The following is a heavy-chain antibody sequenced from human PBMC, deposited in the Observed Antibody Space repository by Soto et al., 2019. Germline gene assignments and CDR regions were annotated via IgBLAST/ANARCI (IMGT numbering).Heavy chain of an antibody. J-gene: IGHJ5*02. CDR2: ISGYTGNT. CDR3: ARIGYGSGTLFGRAWLDP. CDR1: GYSFTSYG. V-gene: IGHV1-18*04. D-gene: IGHD3-10*01. Sequence: QVQLVQSGAEVEEPGASVKVSCKASGYSFTSYGISWVRQAPGQGLEWMGWISGYTGNTNHAQRFQGRLTMTADTSTSTAYMELRNLKSDDTTMYYYARIGYGSGTLFGRAWLDPWGQGTLITVSS.